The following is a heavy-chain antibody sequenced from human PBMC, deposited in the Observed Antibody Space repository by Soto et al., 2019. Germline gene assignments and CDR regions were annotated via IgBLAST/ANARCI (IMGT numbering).Heavy chain of an antibody. CDR3: AREGAHYAPFDL. J-gene: IGHJ4*02. Sequence: QAPLVQSGAEAKQPGASVKVSCKASGYTFTDYALHWVRQAPGQGLERMGWINVGNGNTGYSRKFQGRVTNDRDMSATTASIEVSSLASEDTAIYYCAREGAHYAPFDLWGQGTLVTVSS. CDR2: INVGNGNT. D-gene: IGHD3-16*01. V-gene: IGHV1-3*01. CDR1: GYTFTDYA.